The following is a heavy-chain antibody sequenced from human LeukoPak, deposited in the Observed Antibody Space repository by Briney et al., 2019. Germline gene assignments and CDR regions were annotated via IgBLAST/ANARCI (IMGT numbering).Heavy chain of an antibody. CDR2: IDHSGST. CDR3: ARGPLKYSSSWYRVTYYFDY. Sequence: SETLSLTCAVYGGSFSGYYWSWIRQPPGKGLEWIGEIDHSGSTNYNPSLKSRVTISVDTSKNQFSLKLNSVTAADTAVYYCARGPLKYSSSWYRVTYYFDYWGQGTLVTVSS. CDR1: GGSFSGYY. J-gene: IGHJ4*02. V-gene: IGHV4-34*01. D-gene: IGHD6-13*01.